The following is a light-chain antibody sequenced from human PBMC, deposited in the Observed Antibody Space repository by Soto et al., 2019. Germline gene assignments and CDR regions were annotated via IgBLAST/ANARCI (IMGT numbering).Light chain of an antibody. CDR2: DVS. CDR3: SSYAGSNDVV. V-gene: IGLV2-8*01. J-gene: IGLJ2*01. Sequence: QSALTQPPSASGSPGQSVTISCTGTSSDVGGYNYVSWYQQHPGKAPQLMIYDVSKRPSGVPDRFSGSKSGNTASLTVSGLQAEDEADYYCSSYAGSNDVVFGGGTKLTVL. CDR1: SSDVGGYNY.